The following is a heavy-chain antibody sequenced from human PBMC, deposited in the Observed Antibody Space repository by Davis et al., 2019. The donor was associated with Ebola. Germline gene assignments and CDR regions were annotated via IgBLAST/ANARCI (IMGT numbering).Heavy chain of an antibody. V-gene: IGHV4-39*07. D-gene: IGHD1-7*01. CDR2: INHSGST. J-gene: IGHJ5*02. CDR1: GGSISRSSYY. CDR3: ATELGWFDP. Sequence: SETLSLTCTVSGGSISRSSYYWGWIRQPPGKGLEWIGEINHSGSTNYNPSLKSRVTISLDTSKNRFSLKLSSVTAADTAVYYCATELGWFDPWGQGTLVTVSS.